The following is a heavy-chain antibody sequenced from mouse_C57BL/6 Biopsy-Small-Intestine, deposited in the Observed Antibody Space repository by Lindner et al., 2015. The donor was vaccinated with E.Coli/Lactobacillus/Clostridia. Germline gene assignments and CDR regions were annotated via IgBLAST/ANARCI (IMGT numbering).Heavy chain of an antibody. CDR2: INPSTGGT. J-gene: IGHJ3*01. CDR3: AREGAIAWFAY. Sequence: VQLQESGPELVKPGASVKISCKASGYSFTGYYMNWVKQSPEKSLEWIGEINPSTGGTTYNQKFKAKATLTVDKSSSTAYMQLKSLTSEDSAVYCCAREGAIAWFAYWGQGTLVTVSA. V-gene: IGHV1-42*01. CDR1: GYSFTGYY.